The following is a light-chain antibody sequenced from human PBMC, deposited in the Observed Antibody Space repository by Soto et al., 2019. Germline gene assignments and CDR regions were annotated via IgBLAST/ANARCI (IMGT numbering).Light chain of an antibody. Sequence: EIVMTQSPATLSVSPGERATLSCRASQSVSSNLAWYQQKPGQAPRLLIYGASTRATGIPARFSGSGSGTEFTLTISSLQSEDFAVYYCQQFGSSAWTVGQGTKVDIK. J-gene: IGKJ1*01. V-gene: IGKV3-15*01. CDR1: QSVSSN. CDR2: GAS. CDR3: QQFGSSAWT.